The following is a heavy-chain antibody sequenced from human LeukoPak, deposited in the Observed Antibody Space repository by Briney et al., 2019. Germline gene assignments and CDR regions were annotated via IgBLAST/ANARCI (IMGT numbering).Heavy chain of an antibody. D-gene: IGHD2-2*01. CDR2: ISSSGSTI. J-gene: IGHJ6*04. CDR1: GFTFSSYE. Sequence: TGGSLRLSCAASGFTFSSYEMNWVRQAPGKGLEWVSYISSSGSTIYYADSVKGRFTISRDNAKNSLYLQMNSLRAEDTAVYYCARASDISDCSSTSCYVWSGDYYGMDVWGKGTTVTVSS. V-gene: IGHV3-48*03. CDR3: ARASDISDCSSTSCYVWSGDYYGMDV.